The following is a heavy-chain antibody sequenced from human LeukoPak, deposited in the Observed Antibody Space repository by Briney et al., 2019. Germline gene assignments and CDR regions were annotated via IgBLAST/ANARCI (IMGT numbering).Heavy chain of an antibody. CDR2: VYSSGST. CDR3: ARHYCGGDCYSRWYFDL. J-gene: IGHJ2*01. CDR1: GGSISNYY. Sequence: SETLSLTCSVSGGSISNYYWSWIRQPAGKGLEWIGRVYSSGSTNYNPSLKSRVTMSVDTSKNQFSLKLSSVTAADTAVYYCARHYCGGDCYSRWYFDLWGRGTLVTVSS. D-gene: IGHD2-21*02. V-gene: IGHV4-4*07.